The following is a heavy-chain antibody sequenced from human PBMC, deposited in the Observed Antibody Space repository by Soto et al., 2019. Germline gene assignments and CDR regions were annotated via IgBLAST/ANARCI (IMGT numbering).Heavy chain of an antibody. CDR2: TSHRGST. CDR1: GGSISSSDW. D-gene: IGHD6-19*01. J-gene: IGHJ5*02. CDR3: ARDGHSSGWS. Sequence: QGQLQESGPGLVKPSGTLSLTCAVSGGSISSSDWWRWVRQPPGKGLQWIGETSHRGSTTYNPSLKSRVTLSVDKSKNQFSLKLSSVTAADTAVYYCARDGHSSGWSWGQGTLVTVSS. V-gene: IGHV4-4*02.